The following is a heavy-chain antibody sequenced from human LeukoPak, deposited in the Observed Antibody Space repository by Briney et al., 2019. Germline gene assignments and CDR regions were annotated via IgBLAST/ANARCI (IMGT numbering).Heavy chain of an antibody. CDR2: IWYDGSNK. Sequence: PGRSLRLSCAASGFTFSSFGMHCVRQAPGKGLEWVAVIWYDGSNKYYADSVKGRFTISRDNSKNTLYLQMNSLRAEDTAVYYCAKADLVRGVINIFDYWGQGTLVTVSS. V-gene: IGHV3-33*06. CDR3: AKADLVRGVINIFDY. J-gene: IGHJ4*02. D-gene: IGHD3-10*01. CDR1: GFTFSSFG.